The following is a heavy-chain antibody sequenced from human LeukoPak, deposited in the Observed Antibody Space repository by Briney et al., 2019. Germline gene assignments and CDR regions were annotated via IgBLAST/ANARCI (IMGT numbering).Heavy chain of an antibody. J-gene: IGHJ4*02. CDR1: GCTFSSYA. V-gene: IGHV3-23*01. Sequence: PGGSLRLSCAASGCTFSSYAMSWVRQAPGKGLEWVSAISGSGGSTYYADSVKGRFTISRDNSKNTLYLQMNSLRAEDTAVYYCAASDIVVVPAALPIDYWGQGTLVTVSS. CDR2: ISGSGGST. D-gene: IGHD2-2*01. CDR3: AASDIVVVPAALPIDY.